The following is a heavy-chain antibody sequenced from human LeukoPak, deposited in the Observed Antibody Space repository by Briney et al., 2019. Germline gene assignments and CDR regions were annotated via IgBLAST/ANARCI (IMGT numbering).Heavy chain of an antibody. CDR2: ISGSGGST. CDR3: AKRNVLRFLEWPGGDAFDI. D-gene: IGHD3-3*01. J-gene: IGHJ3*02. V-gene: IGHV3-23*01. Sequence: PGGSLRLSCAASGFTFSSYAMSWLRQAPGKGLEWVSAISGSGGSTYYADSVKGRFTISRDNSKNTLYLQMNSLRAEDTAVYYCAKRNVLRFLEWPGGDAFDIWGQGTMVTVSS. CDR1: GFTFSSYA.